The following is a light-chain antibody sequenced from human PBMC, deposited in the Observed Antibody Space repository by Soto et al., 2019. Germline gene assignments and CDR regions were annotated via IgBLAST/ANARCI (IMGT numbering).Light chain of an antibody. CDR1: SSEVGGYNY. CDR3: SSYTSSSTFYV. Sequence: QSVLTQPASVSGSPGQSITISCTGTSSEVGGYNYVSWYQQHPGKAPKLMIYDVSNRPSGVSNRFSGSKSGNTASLTISGLLAVDEADYYCSSYTSSSTFYVFGTGTKVTVL. CDR2: DVS. J-gene: IGLJ1*01. V-gene: IGLV2-14*01.